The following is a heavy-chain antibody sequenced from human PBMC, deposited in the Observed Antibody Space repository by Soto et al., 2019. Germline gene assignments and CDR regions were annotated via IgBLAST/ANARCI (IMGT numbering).Heavy chain of an antibody. D-gene: IGHD6-13*01. V-gene: IGHV3-23*01. CDR1: GFTFSNYA. Sequence: GGSLRLSCAASGFTFSNYAMSWVRQAPGKGLEWVSGISASSGDSHYADSVKGRFTISRDNSKNTLFLQMNSLRAEDTAEYYGAKVLVGSWYYFDYWGHGTLVTVSS. CDR2: ISASSGDS. CDR3: AKVLVGSWYYFDY. J-gene: IGHJ4*01.